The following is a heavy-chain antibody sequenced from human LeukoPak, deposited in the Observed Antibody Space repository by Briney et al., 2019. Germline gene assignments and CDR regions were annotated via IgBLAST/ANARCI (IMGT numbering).Heavy chain of an antibody. V-gene: IGHV1-46*01. CDR3: ARGYCSGATCYFDY. Sequence: ASVNVSCKASGYTFTSYYMHWVRQAPGQGLEWMGIINPSGGGTSYAQKFQGRVTMTRDTSTSTVYMELSTLRSEDTALYYCARGYCSGATCYFDYWGQGTLVTVSS. CDR2: INPSGGGT. D-gene: IGHD2-15*01. J-gene: IGHJ4*02. CDR1: GYTFTSYY.